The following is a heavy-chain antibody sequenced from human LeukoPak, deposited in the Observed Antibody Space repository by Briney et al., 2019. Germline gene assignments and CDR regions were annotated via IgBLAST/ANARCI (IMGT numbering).Heavy chain of an antibody. CDR1: GFTFSSYS. Sequence: PGGSLRLSCAASGFTFSSYSMNWVRQAPGKGLEWVSSISSSSSYIYYADSVKGRFTISRDNAKNSLYLQMNSLRAEDTAVYYCARDSGSSWYYYYYGMDVWGQGTTVTASS. CDR2: ISSSSSYI. CDR3: ARDSGSSWYYYYYGMDV. V-gene: IGHV3-21*01. D-gene: IGHD6-13*01. J-gene: IGHJ6*02.